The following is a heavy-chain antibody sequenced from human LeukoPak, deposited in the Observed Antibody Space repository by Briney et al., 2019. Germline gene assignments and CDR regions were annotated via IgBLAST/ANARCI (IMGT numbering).Heavy chain of an antibody. Sequence: GGSLRLSCAASGFTFSSYSMSWVRQAPGKGLEWVSAMSGSDTGSWYADPVKGRFTISRDTSKTTLYLQMNSLRAEDTAIYYCAKDARSFGGTYFDYWGQGIQVTVSS. CDR3: AKDARSFGGTYFDY. CDR2: MSGSDTGS. CDR1: GFTFSSYS. J-gene: IGHJ4*02. D-gene: IGHD4-23*01. V-gene: IGHV3-23*01.